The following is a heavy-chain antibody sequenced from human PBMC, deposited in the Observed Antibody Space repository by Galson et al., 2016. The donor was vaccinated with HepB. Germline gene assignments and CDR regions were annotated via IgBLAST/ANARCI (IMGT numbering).Heavy chain of an antibody. CDR1: GFTFVDYA. D-gene: IGHD3-10*01. J-gene: IGHJ4*02. CDR3: GRSLWGGSLIDY. Sequence: SLRLSCAASGFTFVDYAMSWFRQAPGKGLEWVGFIRGKTQGATIAYAASVKGRFIISRDDSKSIAYLQMNSLQTEDTAVYYCGRSLWGGSLIDYWGQGTLVTVSS. V-gene: IGHV3-49*03. CDR2: IRGKTQGATI.